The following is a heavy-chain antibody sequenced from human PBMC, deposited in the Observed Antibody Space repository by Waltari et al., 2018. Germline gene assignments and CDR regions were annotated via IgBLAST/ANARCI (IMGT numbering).Heavy chain of an antibody. D-gene: IGHD2-2*01. V-gene: IGHV4-30-4*01. Sequence: QVQLQESGPGLVKPSQTLSLTCTVSGGSISSDEYYWSWIRQPPGKGLEWIGYIYYSGSTYYNPSLKSRVTISVDTSKNRFSLTLSSVTAADTAVYYCARDRRIRTSGGWDWGQGTLVTVSS. J-gene: IGHJ4*02. CDR3: ARDRRIRTSGGWD. CDR2: IYYSGST. CDR1: GGSISSDEYY.